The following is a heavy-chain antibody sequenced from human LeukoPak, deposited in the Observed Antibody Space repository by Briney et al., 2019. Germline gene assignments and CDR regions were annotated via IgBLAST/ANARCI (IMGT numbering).Heavy chain of an antibody. CDR2: IIPIFGTA. CDR1: GGTFSSYA. V-gene: IGHV1-69*05. Sequence: ASVKVSCKASGGTFSSYAISWVRQAPGQGLEWMGRIIPIFGTANYAQKFQGRVTITTDESTSTAYMELSSLRSEDTAVYYCARTPGIAVAGTYYFDSWGQGTLVTVSS. CDR3: ARTPGIAVAGTYYFDS. J-gene: IGHJ4*02. D-gene: IGHD6-19*01.